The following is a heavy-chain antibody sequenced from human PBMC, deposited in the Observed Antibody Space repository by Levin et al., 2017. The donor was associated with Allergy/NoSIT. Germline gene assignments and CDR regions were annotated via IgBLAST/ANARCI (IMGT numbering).Heavy chain of an antibody. CDR3: AHSPFSSSWNVDAGDAFDI. CDR2: IYWDDNK. V-gene: IGHV2-5*02. D-gene: IGHD2-2*01. CDR1: GFSFSTTGVG. Sequence: ESGPTLVKPTQTLTLTCTFSGFSFSTTGVGVGWIRQPPGKAPEWLALIYWDDNKRYRPSLRSRLTITKDTSENQVVLKMTNMDPVDTATYYCAHSPFSSSWNVDAGDAFDIWGQGTMVTVSS. J-gene: IGHJ3*02.